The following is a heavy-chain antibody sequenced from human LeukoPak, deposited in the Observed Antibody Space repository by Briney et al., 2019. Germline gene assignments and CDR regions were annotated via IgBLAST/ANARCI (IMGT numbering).Heavy chain of an antibody. J-gene: IGHJ4*02. Sequence: ASVKVSCKASGYTFTGYYMHWVRQAPGQGLEWMGWINPNSGGTNYAQKFQGRVTMTRDTSISTAYMELSRLRSDDTGVYYCARAITIFGVALFDYWGQGTLVTVSS. CDR3: ARAITIFGVALFDY. V-gene: IGHV1-2*02. CDR1: GYTFTGYY. CDR2: INPNSGGT. D-gene: IGHD3-3*01.